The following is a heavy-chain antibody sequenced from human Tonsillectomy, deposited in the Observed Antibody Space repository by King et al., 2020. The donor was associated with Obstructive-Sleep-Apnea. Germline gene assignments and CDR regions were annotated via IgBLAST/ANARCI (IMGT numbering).Heavy chain of an antibody. D-gene: IGHD1-20*01. Sequence: VQLVESGGGLVQPARSLRLSCAASGFTFDDYAMHWVRQAPGKGLEWVSGITWNSGTIGYADSVMGRFTISRDNAENSLYLQMNSLRAEDTAFYYCAKDIAITGMVALDIWGQGTMVTVSS. V-gene: IGHV3-9*01. CDR2: ITWNSGTI. CDR1: GFTFDDYA. J-gene: IGHJ3*02. CDR3: AKDIAITGMVALDI.